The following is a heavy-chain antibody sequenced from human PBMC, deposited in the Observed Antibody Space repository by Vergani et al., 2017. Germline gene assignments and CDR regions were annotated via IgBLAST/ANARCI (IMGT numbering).Heavy chain of an antibody. CDR3: ARDRGDWRYSRYFYNYYMDV. CDR2: ISYDGTNK. CDR1: GFTFCDHG. D-gene: IGHD2-8*02. V-gene: IGHV3-30-3*01. J-gene: IGHJ6*03. Sequence: QVQLVESGGGVVQPGRSLRLSCAASGFTFCDHGIHWVRRAPGKGLEWVALISYDGTNKYYTNSVRGRFTISRDNSKSTLFLQMNSLRVEDMAVYYCARDRGDWRYSRYFYNYYMDVWGKGTTVTVSS.